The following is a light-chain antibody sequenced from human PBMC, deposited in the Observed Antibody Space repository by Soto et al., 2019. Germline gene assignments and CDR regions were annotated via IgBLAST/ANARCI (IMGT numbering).Light chain of an antibody. J-gene: IGKJ4*01. V-gene: IGKV1-39*01. Sequence: DSQMTQSPSSLSASVGDRVTITCRASQSISSHLNWYQQKPGKAPKLLIYAASSLQSGVPSRFSGSGSGTDFTLTISSLQPEDFATYYCQQSYSTPLTFGGGTKVDIK. CDR1: QSISSH. CDR2: AAS. CDR3: QQSYSTPLT.